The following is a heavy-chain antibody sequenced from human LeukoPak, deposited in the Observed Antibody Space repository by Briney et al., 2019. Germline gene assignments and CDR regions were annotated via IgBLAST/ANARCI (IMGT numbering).Heavy chain of an antibody. CDR3: ARGDVSAAGTDYYGMDV. CDR1: GGSFSGYY. J-gene: IGHJ6*02. Sequence: KASETLSLTCAVYGGSFSGYYWSWIRQPPGKGLECSGEINHRGSTNYNPSLKSRVTISVDTSKNQFSLKLSSVTAADTAVYYCARGDVSAAGTDYYGMDVWGQGTTVTVSS. V-gene: IGHV4-34*01. D-gene: IGHD6-13*01. CDR2: INHRGST.